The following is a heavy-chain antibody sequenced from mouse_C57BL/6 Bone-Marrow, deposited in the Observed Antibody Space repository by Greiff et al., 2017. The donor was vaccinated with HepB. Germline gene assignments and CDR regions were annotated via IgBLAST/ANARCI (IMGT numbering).Heavy chain of an antibody. Sequence: LQQSGGGLVQPGGSMKLSCVASGFTFSNYWMNWVRQSPEKGLEWVAQIRLKSDNYATHYAESVKGRFTISRDDSKSSVYLQMNNLRAEDTGIYYCTAPFITTAPRYFDVWGTGTTVTVSS. CDR3: TAPFITTAPRYFDV. J-gene: IGHJ1*03. CDR2: IRLKSDNYAT. D-gene: IGHD1-1*01. V-gene: IGHV6-3*01. CDR1: GFTFSNYW.